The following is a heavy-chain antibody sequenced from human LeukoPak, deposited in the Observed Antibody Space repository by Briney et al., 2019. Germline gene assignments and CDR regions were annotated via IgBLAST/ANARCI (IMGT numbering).Heavy chain of an antibody. V-gene: IGHV1-8*03. D-gene: IGHD3-22*01. Sequence: GASVKVSCKASGYTFTSYDINWVRQATGQGLEWMGWMNPNSGNTGYAQKFQGRVTITRNTSISTAYMELSSLRSEDTAVYYCARALSSGHYYDDAFDIWGQGTMVTVSS. CDR3: ARALSSGHYYDDAFDI. J-gene: IGHJ3*02. CDR2: MNPNSGNT. CDR1: GYTFTSYD.